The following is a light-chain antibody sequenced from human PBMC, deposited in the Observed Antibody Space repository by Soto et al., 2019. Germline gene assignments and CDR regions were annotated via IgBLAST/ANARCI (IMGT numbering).Light chain of an antibody. J-gene: IGKJ4*01. V-gene: IGKV3-15*01. CDR1: QSVSSN. CDR3: QQYNVWPLT. CDR2: VAS. Sequence: EIVMTQSPATLSVSPGERATLSCRASQSVSSNLAWYQQKPGQTPKLLIYVASTRGTGIPARFSCSGSGTEFTLTISSLQSEDFAFYYCQQYNVWPLTFGGGTKVEFK.